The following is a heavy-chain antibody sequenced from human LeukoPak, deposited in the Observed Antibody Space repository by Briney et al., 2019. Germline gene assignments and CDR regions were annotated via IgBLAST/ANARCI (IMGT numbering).Heavy chain of an antibody. V-gene: IGHV3-23*01. CDR1: GFXXXSYA. Sequence: LRLSXXXSGFXXXSYAMSWVRQAPGKGLEWVSAISGSGGSTYYADSVKGRFTISRDNSKNTLYPQMSSLRAEDTAVYYCAKDPAADWYAWGQGTLVTVSS. CDR3: AKDPAADWYA. CDR2: ISGSGGST. J-gene: IGHJ4*02. D-gene: IGHD6-13*01.